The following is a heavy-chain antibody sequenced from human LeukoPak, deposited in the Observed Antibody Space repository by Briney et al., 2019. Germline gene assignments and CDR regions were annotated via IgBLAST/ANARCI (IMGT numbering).Heavy chain of an antibody. CDR3: ARATRYYYENGGLLDY. Sequence: SETLSLTCTVSGGSVSSGSYYWSWIRQPPGKGLEWIGYIYYSGSTNNNASLRSRVTISVDTSKNLFSLKLSSVTAADTAVYYCARATRYYYENGGLLDYWGQGALVTVSS. D-gene: IGHD3-22*01. V-gene: IGHV4-61*01. J-gene: IGHJ4*02. CDR2: IYYSGST. CDR1: GGSVSSGSYY.